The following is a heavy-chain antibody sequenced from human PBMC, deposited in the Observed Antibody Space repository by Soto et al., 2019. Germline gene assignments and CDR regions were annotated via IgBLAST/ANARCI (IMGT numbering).Heavy chain of an antibody. D-gene: IGHD5-12*01. CDR3: ARDGREGYNLRY. J-gene: IGHJ4*02. CDR2: IYHGGRT. V-gene: IGHV4-4*02. CDR1: GGSISSGNW. Sequence: QVQLQESGPGLVKPSGTLSLTCAVSGGSISSGNWWSWVRQPPGKGLEWIGEIYHGGRTNYNPSLKRRVTISLDKSKNQFSLRLSSVTAADTAVYYCARDGREGYNLRYWGQGTLVTVSS.